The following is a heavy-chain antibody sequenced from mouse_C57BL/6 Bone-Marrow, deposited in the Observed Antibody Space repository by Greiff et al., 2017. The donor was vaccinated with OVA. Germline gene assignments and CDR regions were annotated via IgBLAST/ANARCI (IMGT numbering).Heavy chain of an antibody. Sequence: EVPGVESGGGLVQPKGSLKLSCAASGFTFNTYAMHWVRQAPGTGLEWVARIRSKSSNYATYYADSVKDRFTISRDDSQSMLYLQMNNLKTEDTAMYYCVRVGSLYYGLYAMDYWGQGTSVTVSS. V-gene: IGHV10-3*01. CDR1: GFTFNTYA. D-gene: IGHD1-2*01. CDR2: IRSKSSNYAT. CDR3: VRVGSLYYGLYAMDY. J-gene: IGHJ4*01.